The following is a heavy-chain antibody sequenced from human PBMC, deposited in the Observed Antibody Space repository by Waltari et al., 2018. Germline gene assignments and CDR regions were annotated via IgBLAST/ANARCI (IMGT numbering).Heavy chain of an antibody. V-gene: IGHV4-34*01. Sequence: QVQLQQWGAGLLKPSETLSLTCAVYGGSFSGYYWSWIRPPPGKGLEWIGEINHSGSTNYNPSLKSRVTISVDTSKNQFSLKLSSVTAADTAVYYCASLFLGYCSGGSCLDYWGQGTLVTVSS. D-gene: IGHD2-15*01. CDR3: ASLFLGYCSGGSCLDY. CDR2: INHSGST. CDR1: GGSFSGYY. J-gene: IGHJ4*02.